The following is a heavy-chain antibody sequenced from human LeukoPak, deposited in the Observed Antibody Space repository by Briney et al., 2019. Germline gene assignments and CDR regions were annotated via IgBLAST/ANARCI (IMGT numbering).Heavy chain of an antibody. CDR3: TKEGTSSTWTFDY. Sequence: GGSLRLSCAVSGXTFSSYAMNWVRQAPGKGLEYVSAISSNGGSTYYADSLKGRFTISRDNSKNTLYLQMNSLRAEDTAVYYCTKEGTSSTWTFDYWGQGTQVTVSS. D-gene: IGHD6-13*01. V-gene: IGHV3-64D*09. CDR1: GXTFSSYA. CDR2: ISSNGGST. J-gene: IGHJ4*02.